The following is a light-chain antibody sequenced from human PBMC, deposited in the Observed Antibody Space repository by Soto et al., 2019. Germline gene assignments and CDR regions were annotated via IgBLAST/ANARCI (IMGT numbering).Light chain of an antibody. Sequence: EIVLTQSPGTLSLSPGERATLSCRASQSLSSRSLAWYQHIRGRAPRLLIHDASIRATGIPDRFSGSGSGTDFTLTISRLEPEDFAVYYCQQRSNWQFTFGPGTKVDIK. CDR2: DAS. V-gene: IGKV3D-20*02. J-gene: IGKJ3*01. CDR3: QQRSNWQFT. CDR1: QSLSSRS.